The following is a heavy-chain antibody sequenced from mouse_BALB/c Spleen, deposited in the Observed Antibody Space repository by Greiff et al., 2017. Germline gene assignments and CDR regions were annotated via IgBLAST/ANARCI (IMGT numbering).Heavy chain of an antibody. D-gene: IGHD1-1*01. CDR2: IDPANGNT. J-gene: IGHJ4*01. Sequence: VQLKESGAELVKPGASVKLSCTASGFNIKDTYMHWVKQRPEQGLEWIGRIDPANGNTKYDPKFQGKATITADTSSNTAYLQLSSLTSEDTAVYYCALSSPYAMDYWGQGTSVTVSS. CDR3: ALSSPYAMDY. CDR1: GFNIKDTY. V-gene: IGHV14-3*02.